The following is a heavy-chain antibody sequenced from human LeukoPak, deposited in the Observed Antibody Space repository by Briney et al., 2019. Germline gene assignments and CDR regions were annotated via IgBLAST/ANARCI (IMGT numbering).Heavy chain of an antibody. Sequence: SETLSLTCTVSGGSISSYYWSWIRQPPGKGLEWIGTTYYSGSTYYNPSLKGRVTISVDTSKNQFSLKLSSVTAADTAMYYCASERGYHANWGQGTLVTVSS. CDR3: ASERGYHAN. D-gene: IGHD5-12*01. J-gene: IGHJ4*02. V-gene: IGHV4-59*12. CDR2: TYYSGST. CDR1: GGSISSYY.